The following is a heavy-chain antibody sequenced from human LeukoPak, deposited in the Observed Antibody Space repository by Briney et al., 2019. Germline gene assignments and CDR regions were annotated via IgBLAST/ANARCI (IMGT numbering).Heavy chain of an antibody. D-gene: IGHD5-18*01. V-gene: IGHV3-23*01. Sequence: GGSLRLSFAASGFIFSNYALSWVRQAPGKGLEWVSDISGSGGNTYYAKSVRGRFTISRDNSKNTLYLQMNSLRAGDTAIYYCVKRIQSALAAGYRGQGALVTVSS. J-gene: IGHJ4*02. CDR2: ISGSGGNT. CDR1: GFIFSNYA. CDR3: VKRIQSALAAGY.